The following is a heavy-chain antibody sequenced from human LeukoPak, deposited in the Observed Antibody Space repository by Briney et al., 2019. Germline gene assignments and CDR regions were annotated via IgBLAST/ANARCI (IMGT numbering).Heavy chain of an antibody. J-gene: IGHJ2*01. CDR2: IYYSGST. Sequence: SETLSLTCTVSGGSISSYYWSWIRQPPGKGLEWIGYIYYSGSTDYNPSLKSRVTISVDTSKNQFSLKLSSVTAADTAVYYCARAKRDYDSSGYCPGECDLWGRGTLVTVSS. CDR1: GGSISSYY. D-gene: IGHD3-22*01. V-gene: IGHV4-59*01. CDR3: ARAKRDYDSSGYCPGECDL.